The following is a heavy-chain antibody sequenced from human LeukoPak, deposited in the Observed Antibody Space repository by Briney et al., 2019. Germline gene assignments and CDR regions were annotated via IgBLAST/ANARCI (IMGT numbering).Heavy chain of an antibody. CDR2: ISSGSSTI. V-gene: IGHV3-48*01. CDR3: ARAKVGATYFDY. Sequence: GGSLRLSCAASGFTFRSYSMNWVRQAPGKGLEWVSYISSGSSTIYYADSVKGRFTISRDNAKNSLYLQMNSLRAEDTAVYYCARAKVGATYFDYWGQGTLVTVSS. J-gene: IGHJ4*02. D-gene: IGHD1-26*01. CDR1: GFTFRSYS.